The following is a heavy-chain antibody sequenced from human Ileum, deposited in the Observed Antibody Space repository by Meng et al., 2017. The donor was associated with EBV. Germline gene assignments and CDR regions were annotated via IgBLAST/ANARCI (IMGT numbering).Heavy chain of an antibody. V-gene: IGHV4-30-4*01. CDR1: VGSISSGGCD. CDR3: AREVTMVRGVYPRTFDP. Sequence: VPREESGPALLKPAPTLSLTCVVSVGSISSGGCDCSWIRLPPGQGLEWIGNIYFSGRTYYNPSLKSRVTISVDTYKNHSSLKLSSVTAANTAVYYCAREVTMVRGVYPRTFDPWGQGTLVTVSS. J-gene: IGHJ5*02. D-gene: IGHD3-10*01. CDR2: IYFSGRT.